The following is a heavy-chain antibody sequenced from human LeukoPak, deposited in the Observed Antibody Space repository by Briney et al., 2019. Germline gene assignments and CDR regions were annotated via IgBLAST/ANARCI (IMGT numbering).Heavy chain of an antibody. CDR1: GFTFSSYS. CDR3: AREKYYDILTGWYYGMDV. J-gene: IGHJ6*04. Sequence: GGSLRLSCAASGFTFSSYSMNWVRQAPGKGLEWVAVISYDGSNKYYADSVKGRFTISRDNSKNTLYLQMNSLRAEDTAVYYCAREKYYDILTGWYYGMDVWGKGTTVTVSS. V-gene: IGHV3-30*03. CDR2: ISYDGSNK. D-gene: IGHD3-9*01.